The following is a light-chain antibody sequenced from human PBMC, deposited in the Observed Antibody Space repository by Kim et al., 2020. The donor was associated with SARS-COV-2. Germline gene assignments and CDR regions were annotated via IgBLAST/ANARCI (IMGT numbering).Light chain of an antibody. CDR3: MQGALGYT. CDR1: QSLVRSDGNTY. V-gene: IGKV2-30*02. Sequence: EVVMTQSSLSLPVTLGQPASISCRSSQSLVRSDGNTYLNWYQQRPGQSPKRLIYQVSKRDSGVPDRFSGSGSGTDFTLKISRVEAEDVGIYFCMQGALGYTFGQGTKLEI. J-gene: IGKJ2*01. CDR2: QVS.